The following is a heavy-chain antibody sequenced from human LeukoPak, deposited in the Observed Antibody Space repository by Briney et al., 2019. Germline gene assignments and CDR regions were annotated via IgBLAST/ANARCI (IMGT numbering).Heavy chain of an antibody. V-gene: IGHV4-39*07. CDR2: IYYSGTT. D-gene: IGHD2-2*01. Sequence: SETLSLTCTVSGGSISSIGHYWAWTRQPPGMGLEWIASIYYSGTTYYNPSLKSRVTISVDTSKNQFSLKLNSVTAADTAVYYCARAGSEPAAIHDAFDIWGQGTMVTVSS. CDR3: ARAGSEPAAIHDAFDI. J-gene: IGHJ3*02. CDR1: GGSISSIGHY.